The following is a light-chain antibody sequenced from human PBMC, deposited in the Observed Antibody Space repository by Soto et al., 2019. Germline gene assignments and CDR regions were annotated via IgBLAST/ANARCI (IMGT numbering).Light chain of an antibody. CDR1: QSVSSSY. V-gene: IGKV3-20*01. J-gene: IGKJ2*01. CDR2: GAS. CDR3: QQYGSSPHT. Sequence: EIVLTQSPGTLSLSPGERATLSCRASQSVSSSYLAWYRHKPGQAPRLLIYGASSRATGIPDRFSGGWSGTDFTLTISRLEPEDFAVYYCQQYGSSPHTFGQGTKLEIK.